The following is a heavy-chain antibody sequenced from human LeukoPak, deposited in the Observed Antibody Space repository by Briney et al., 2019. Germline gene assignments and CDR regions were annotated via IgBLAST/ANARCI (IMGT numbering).Heavy chain of an antibody. J-gene: IGHJ4*02. CDR3: ATGAEYCTNGVCYRFDY. D-gene: IGHD2-8*01. V-gene: IGHV3-21*01. CDR1: GFTLSTYD. CDR2: ISSSSSYI. Sequence: GGSLRLSCAASGFTLSTYDMHWVRQAPGKGLEWVSYISSSSSYIYYADSVKGRFTISRDNAKNSLYLQMNSLRAEDTAVYYCATGAEYCTNGVCYRFDYWGQGTLVTVSS.